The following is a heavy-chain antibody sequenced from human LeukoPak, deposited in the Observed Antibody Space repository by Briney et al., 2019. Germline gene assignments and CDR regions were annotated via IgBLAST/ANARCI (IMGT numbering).Heavy chain of an antibody. CDR3: ARRSPSRSWLNPFFDY. CDR2: ISYYGSNK. D-gene: IGHD6-13*01. J-gene: IGHJ4*02. Sequence: GRSLRLSCAASGFTFSRYAMQWVRQAPGKGLEWVAVISYYGSNKYYADSVKGRFTLSRDSSKNTLCLQMNSLRAEDTAVYYCARRSPSRSWLNPFFDYWGQGTLVTVSS. V-gene: IGHV3-30*01. CDR1: GFTFSRYA.